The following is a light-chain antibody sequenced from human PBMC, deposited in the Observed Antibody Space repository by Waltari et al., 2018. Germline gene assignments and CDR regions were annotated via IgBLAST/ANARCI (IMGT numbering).Light chain of an antibody. J-gene: IGKJ1*01. CDR1: QSVSSY. CDR3: LQRSSWPWT. V-gene: IGKV3-11*01. CDR2: EAS. Sequence: EIVLTQSPATLSLSPEERATLSCRSSQSVSSYLAWYQQKVGQAPRLLIYEASNRATGIPARFSGSGSGTDFTFTISSLEPEDFAVYYCLQRSSWPWTFGQGTKVEIK.